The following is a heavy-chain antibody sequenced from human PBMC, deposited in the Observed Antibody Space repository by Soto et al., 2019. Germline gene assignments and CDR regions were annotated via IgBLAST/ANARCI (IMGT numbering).Heavy chain of an antibody. CDR3: ARGGARAVAATFDY. D-gene: IGHD2-15*01. CDR1: GGSISGYY. Sequence: SETLSLTCTVSGGSISGYYWSWIRQTAGKGLEWIGRTYTSGNIDYSPSLKSRVTMSVDTSKNQFSLNLTSVTAADTAVYYCARGGARAVAATFDYWGQGSPVTVSS. CDR2: TYTSGNI. V-gene: IGHV4-4*07. J-gene: IGHJ4*02.